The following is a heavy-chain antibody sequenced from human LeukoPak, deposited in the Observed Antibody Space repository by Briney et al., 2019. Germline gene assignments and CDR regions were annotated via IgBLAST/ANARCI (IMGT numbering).Heavy chain of an antibody. V-gene: IGHV4-34*01. CDR1: GGSISSYY. Sequence: SETLSLTCTVSGGSISSYYWSWIRQPPGKGLEWIGEINHSGSTNYNPSLKSRVTISVDTSKNQFSLKLSSVTAADTAVYYCARGGIVVVPAAKSSGLGGTWFDPWGQGTLVTVSS. CDR3: ARGGIVVVPAAKSSGLGGTWFDP. CDR2: INHSGST. D-gene: IGHD2-2*01. J-gene: IGHJ5*02.